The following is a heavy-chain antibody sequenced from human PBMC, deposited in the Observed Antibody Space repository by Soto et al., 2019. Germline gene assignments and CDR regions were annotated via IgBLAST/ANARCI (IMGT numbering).Heavy chain of an antibody. V-gene: IGHV3-11*01. CDR1: GFTFSDYD. J-gene: IGHJ4*02. CDR2: ISSSRSTI. Sequence: PGGSLRLSCAASGFTFSDYDMSWIRQAPGKGLEWGSYISSSRSTIYYADAAKGRFTISSDNAKNSLYLQMNSLREEETAVYYCARRRTGGWSGHEVSYWGQGTLVTVSS. D-gene: IGHD3-3*01. CDR3: ARRRTGGWSGHEVSY.